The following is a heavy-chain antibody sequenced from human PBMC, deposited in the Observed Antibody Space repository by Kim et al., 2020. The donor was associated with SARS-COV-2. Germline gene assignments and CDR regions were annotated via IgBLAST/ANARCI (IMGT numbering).Heavy chain of an antibody. CDR3: AKNDDYGDYVGFDY. CDR1: GFTFSSYA. Sequence: GGSLRLSCAASGFTFSSYAMHWVRQAPGEGLEWVAVIWYDGSDKYYADSVKGRFTISRSNSKNTLYLQMNSLRAEDTAVYYCAKNDDYGDYVGFDYWGQGTLVTVSS. V-gene: IGHV3-33*06. D-gene: IGHD4-17*01. J-gene: IGHJ4*02. CDR2: IWYDGSDK.